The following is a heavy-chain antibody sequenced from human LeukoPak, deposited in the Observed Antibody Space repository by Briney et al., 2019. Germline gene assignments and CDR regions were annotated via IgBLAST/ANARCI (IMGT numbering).Heavy chain of an antibody. D-gene: IGHD4-11*01. CDR3: ARASHDYGKYTHFDY. CDR1: GGSISSSNW. J-gene: IGHJ4*02. CDR2: IYRSGST. V-gene: IGHV4-4*02. Sequence: SETLSLTCGVSGGSISSSNWRSWVRQPPGKGLEWIGEIYRSGSTNYNPSLKSRVTISVDKSKNQFSLKLSSVTAADTAVYYCARASHDYGKYTHFDYWGQEPRVTVSS.